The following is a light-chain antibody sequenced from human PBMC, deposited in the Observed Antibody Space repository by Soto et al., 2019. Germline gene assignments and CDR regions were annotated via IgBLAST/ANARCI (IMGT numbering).Light chain of an antibody. J-gene: IGKJ1*01. CDR1: RSVSSSY. Sequence: EIVLTQSPATLSFSPGERSTLSCRSSRSVSSSYLAWYQQRPGQAPRLLIYGASSRATGIPDRFSGSGSGTDFTLTISRLEPEDFAVYYCQQYGSSPQTFGQGTKVDI. V-gene: IGKV3-20*01. CDR2: GAS. CDR3: QQYGSSPQT.